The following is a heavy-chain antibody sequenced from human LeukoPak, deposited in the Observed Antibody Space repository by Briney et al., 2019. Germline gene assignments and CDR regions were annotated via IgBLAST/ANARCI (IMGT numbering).Heavy chain of an antibody. V-gene: IGHV3-21*01. CDR3: ARDYGDYGGYYYGMDV. D-gene: IGHD4-17*01. Sequence: GSLRLSCAASGFTFSSYSMNWVRQAPGKGLEWVSSISSSSSYIYYADSVKGRFTISKDNAKNSLYLQMNSLRAEDTAVYYCARDYGDYGGYYYGMDVWGQGTTVTVSS. CDR1: GFTFSSYS. J-gene: IGHJ6*02. CDR2: ISSSSSYI.